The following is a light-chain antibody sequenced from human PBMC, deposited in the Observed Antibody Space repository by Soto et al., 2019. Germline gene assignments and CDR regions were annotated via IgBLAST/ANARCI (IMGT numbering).Light chain of an antibody. V-gene: IGKV3-20*01. J-gene: IGKJ3*01. CDR3: QQYGISPFT. CDR2: GAS. Sequence: EIVLTQSPGTLSLSPGERATLSCRASQSVSSSYLAWYQQKPGQAPRLLIYGASSRATGIPDRFSGSGSGTDFTLTISRLGPEDFAVYYCQQYGISPFTFGPGTKVDIK. CDR1: QSVSSSY.